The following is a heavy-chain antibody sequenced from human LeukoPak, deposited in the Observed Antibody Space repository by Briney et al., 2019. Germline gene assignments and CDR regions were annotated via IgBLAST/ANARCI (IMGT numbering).Heavy chain of an antibody. J-gene: IGHJ4*02. V-gene: IGHV3-30*04. CDR3: ARVDFAGDYGSFDY. D-gene: IGHD4-17*01. Sequence: GGSLRLSCAASGFTFSSYAMHWVRQAPGKGLEWVAVISYDGSNKYYADSVKGRFTISRDNSKNTLYLQMNSLRAEDTAVYYCARVDFAGDYGSFDYWGQGTLVTVSS. CDR1: GFTFSSYA. CDR2: ISYDGSNK.